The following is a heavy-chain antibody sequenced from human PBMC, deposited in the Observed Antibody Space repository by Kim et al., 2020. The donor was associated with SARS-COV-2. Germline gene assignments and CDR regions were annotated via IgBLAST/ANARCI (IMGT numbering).Heavy chain of an antibody. D-gene: IGHD3-22*01. J-gene: IGHJ3*02. Sequence: GGSLRLSCAASGFTFSSYDMHWVRQATGKGLEWVSAIGTAGDTYYPGSVKGRFTISRENAKNSLYLQMNSLRAGDTDVYYCARVKRADSITRIVVEGGAFDIWVQGTMVTVCS. V-gene: IGHV3-13*01. CDR3: ARVKRADSITRIVVEGGAFDI. CDR2: IGTAGDT. CDR1: GFTFSSYD.